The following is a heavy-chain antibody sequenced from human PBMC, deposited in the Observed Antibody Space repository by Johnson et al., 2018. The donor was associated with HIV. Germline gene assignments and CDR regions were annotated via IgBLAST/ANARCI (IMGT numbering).Heavy chain of an antibody. CDR3: ARSPYYYDSGGYYQGYAFDI. J-gene: IGHJ3*02. V-gene: IGHV3-30*03. D-gene: IGHD3-22*01. CDR1: GFTFSSYG. Sequence: QVQLVESGGGLVQPGGSLRLSCAASGFTFSSYGMHWVRQAPGKGLEWVAVISYDGSNKYYADSVKGRFTISSDNAKKSLYLQMNSLRAEDTALYYCARSPYYYDSGGYYQGYAFDIWGPGTMVTVSS. CDR2: ISYDGSNK.